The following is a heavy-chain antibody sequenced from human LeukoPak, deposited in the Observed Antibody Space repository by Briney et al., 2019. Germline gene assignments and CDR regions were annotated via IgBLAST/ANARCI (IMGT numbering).Heavy chain of an antibody. Sequence: KPSETLSLTCAVYGGSFSGYYWSWIRQPPGKGLEWIGEINHSGSTNYNPSLKSRVTISVDTSKNQFSLKLSSVTAADTAVYYCARARRNPGLAAARRYYFDYWGQGTLVTVSS. CDR1: GGSFSGYY. D-gene: IGHD6-13*01. V-gene: IGHV4-34*01. J-gene: IGHJ4*02. CDR3: ARARRNPGLAAARRYYFDY. CDR2: INHSGST.